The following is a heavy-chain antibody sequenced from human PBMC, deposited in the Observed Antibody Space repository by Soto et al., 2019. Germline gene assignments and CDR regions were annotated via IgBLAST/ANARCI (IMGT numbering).Heavy chain of an antibody. D-gene: IGHD5-12*01. CDR2: IYSGGST. CDR1: GFTVSSNY. CDR3: ARGILEMATTYLDY. Sequence: EVQLVESGGGLVQPGGSLRLSCAASGFTVSSNYMSWVRQAPGKGLEWVSVIYSGGSTYYADSVKGRFTISRHNSKNTLYLQMNSLRAEDMAVYYCARGILEMATTYLDYWGQGTLVTVAS. V-gene: IGHV3-53*04. J-gene: IGHJ4*02.